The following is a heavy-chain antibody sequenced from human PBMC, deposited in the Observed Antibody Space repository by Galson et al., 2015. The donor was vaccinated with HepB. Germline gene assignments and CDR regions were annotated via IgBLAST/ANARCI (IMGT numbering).Heavy chain of an antibody. V-gene: IGHV3-53*01. CDR2: IYSGGST. D-gene: IGHD5-24*01. CDR3: ARWRDGHNSLMDV. CDR1: GFTVISKY. Sequence: SLRLSCAASGFTVISKYMSWVRQAPGRGLEWVSIIYSGGSTYYTDSVMGRFTISRDSSQNTLYLQMNSLRAEDTAVYYCARWRDGHNSLMDVWGQGTTVTVSS. J-gene: IGHJ6*02.